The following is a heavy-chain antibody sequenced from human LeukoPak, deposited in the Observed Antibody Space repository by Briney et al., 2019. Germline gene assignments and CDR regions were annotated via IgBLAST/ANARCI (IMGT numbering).Heavy chain of an antibody. CDR1: GCSISSGDYY. CDR3: ARERARIAARHFDY. CDR2: IYYSGST. V-gene: IGHV4-30-4*08. Sequence: SETLSLTCTVSGCSISSGDYYWSWIRQPPGKGLEWIGYIYYSGSTYYNPSLKSRVTISVDTSKNQFSLKLSSVTAADTAVYYCARERARIAARHFDYWGQGTLVTVSS. D-gene: IGHD6-6*01. J-gene: IGHJ4*02.